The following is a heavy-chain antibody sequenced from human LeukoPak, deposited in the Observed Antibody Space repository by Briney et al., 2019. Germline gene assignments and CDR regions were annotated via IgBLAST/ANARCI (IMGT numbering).Heavy chain of an antibody. D-gene: IGHD2-15*01. CDR2: ISYDGSNK. CDR1: GFTFSSYG. CDR3: AKETARYCSGGSCRLFDY. V-gene: IGHV3-30*18. Sequence: GGSLRLSCAASGFTFSSYGMHWVRQAPGKGLEWVAVISYDGSNKYYADSVKGRFTISRDNSKNTLYLQMNSLRAEDTAVYYCAKETARYCSGGSCRLFDYWGQGTLVTVSS. J-gene: IGHJ4*02.